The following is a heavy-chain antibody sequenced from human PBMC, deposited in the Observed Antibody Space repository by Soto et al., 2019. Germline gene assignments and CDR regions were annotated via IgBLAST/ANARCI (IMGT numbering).Heavy chain of an antibody. V-gene: IGHV2-5*01. D-gene: IGHD6-19*01. CDR3: AKSGSSGWYGWFDH. CDR2: IYWNDDK. J-gene: IGHJ5*02. Sequence: SGPTLVNPTQTLTLTCIFSGFSLRTSGVGVGWIRQPPGKALEWLGFIYWNDDKRYSPSLKSRLTITKDTSKNQVVLTMTNMDPVDTAAYYCAKSGSSGWYGWFDHWGQGTLVTVSS. CDR1: GFSLRTSGVG.